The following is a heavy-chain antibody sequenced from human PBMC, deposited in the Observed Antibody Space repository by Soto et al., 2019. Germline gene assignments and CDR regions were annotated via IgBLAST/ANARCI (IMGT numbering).Heavy chain of an antibody. D-gene: IGHD6-13*01. V-gene: IGHV4-39*01. CDR2: MYYSGTT. CDR3: AVGDSTGNWFNP. Sequence: PSETLSLTCTVSGGSISSSDVYWGWLRQPPGKGLDFIGSMYYSGTTYYNPFLKNRITISVDTSKNQFSLKLISVTAADTAVYNCAVGDSTGNWFNPWGRGALVTVS. J-gene: IGHJ5*02. CDR1: GGSISSSDVY.